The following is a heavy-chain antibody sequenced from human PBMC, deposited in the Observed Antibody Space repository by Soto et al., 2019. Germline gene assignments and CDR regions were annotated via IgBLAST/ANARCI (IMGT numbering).Heavy chain of an antibody. V-gene: IGHV3-48*02. Sequence: RGSLRLSCKASGFTFSGYSMDWVRQAPGKGLEWIAYISGGGVPVYYADSVKGRFTISRDNAKNSLYLQMNHLRDEDTAIYYCVRGRANYYFDFWGQGALVTVSS. CDR2: ISGGGVPV. CDR3: VRGRANYYFDF. D-gene: IGHD1-1*01. J-gene: IGHJ4*02. CDR1: GFTFSGYS.